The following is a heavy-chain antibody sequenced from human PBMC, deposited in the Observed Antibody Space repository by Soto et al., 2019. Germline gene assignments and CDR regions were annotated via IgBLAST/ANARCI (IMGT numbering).Heavy chain of an antibody. Sequence: EVQLVESGGGLVQPGGSLRLSCAASGFIFSSHSMNWVRQAPGKGLEWVSYISGDSNTRDYADSVKGRFTISRHNAKKSLYLQRSSLRDEDTAVYYCARARVAGRRAFDIWGQGTMVTASS. V-gene: IGHV3-48*02. D-gene: IGHD6-6*01. CDR3: ARARVAGRRAFDI. J-gene: IGHJ3*02. CDR1: GFIFSSHS. CDR2: ISGDSNTR.